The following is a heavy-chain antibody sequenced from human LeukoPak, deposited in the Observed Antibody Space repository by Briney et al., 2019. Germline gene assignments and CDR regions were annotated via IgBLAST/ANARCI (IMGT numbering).Heavy chain of an antibody. D-gene: IGHD5-18*01. Sequence: GGSLRLSCAASGFTFSDYYMSWIRQAPGKGLEWVSYISSSGSTIYYADSVRGRFTISRDNAKKSLYLQMNSRRAEDTAVYYCARDGADTAMVVFDYWGQGTLVTVSS. J-gene: IGHJ4*02. V-gene: IGHV3-11*01. CDR1: GFTFSDYY. CDR3: ARDGADTAMVVFDY. CDR2: ISSSGSTI.